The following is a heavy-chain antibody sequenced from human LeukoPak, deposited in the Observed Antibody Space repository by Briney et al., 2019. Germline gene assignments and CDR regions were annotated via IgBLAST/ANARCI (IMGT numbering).Heavy chain of an antibody. CDR3: AKTWGLWIAVAVTRFDP. J-gene: IGHJ5*02. CDR1: GFTFSSYA. Sequence: PGGSLRLSCAASGFTFSSYAMHWVRQAPGKGLEWVAVLSYDGSNKYYADSVKGRFTISRDNSKNTLYLQMNSLRAEDTAVYYCAKTWGLWIAVAVTRFDPWGQGTLVTVSS. D-gene: IGHD6-19*01. CDR2: LSYDGSNK. V-gene: IGHV3-30*04.